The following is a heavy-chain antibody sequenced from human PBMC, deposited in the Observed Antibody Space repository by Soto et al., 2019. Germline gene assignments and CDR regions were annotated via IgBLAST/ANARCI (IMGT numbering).Heavy chain of an antibody. D-gene: IGHD1-7*01. Sequence: SETLSLICAVYGGSSSGYYWSWIRQPPGKGLEWIGEINHSGSTNYNPSLKSRVTISVDTSKNQFSLKLSSVTAADTAVYYCARDTQESNWNSAYNWFDPWGQATLLTVSS. V-gene: IGHV4-34*01. CDR2: INHSGST. J-gene: IGHJ5*02. CDR1: GGSSSGYY. CDR3: ARDTQESNWNSAYNWFDP.